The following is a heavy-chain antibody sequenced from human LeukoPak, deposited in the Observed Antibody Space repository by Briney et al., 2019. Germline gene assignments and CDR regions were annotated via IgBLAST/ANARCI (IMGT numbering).Heavy chain of an antibody. V-gene: IGHV4-39*07. Sequence: PSETLSLTCTVSGGSISSSSYYWGWIRQPPGKGLEWIGSIYYGGSTYHNPSLKSRVTISVDTSKNRFSLKLRSVTAADTAVYYCARVGGITMIVVLITDAFDIWGQGTMVTVSS. CDR3: ARVGGITMIVVLITDAFDI. CDR1: GGSISSSSYY. J-gene: IGHJ3*02. CDR2: IYYGGST. D-gene: IGHD3-22*01.